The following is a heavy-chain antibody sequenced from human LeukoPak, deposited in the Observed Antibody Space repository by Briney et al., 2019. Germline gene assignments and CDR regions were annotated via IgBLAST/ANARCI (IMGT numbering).Heavy chain of an antibody. V-gene: IGHV3-23*01. J-gene: IGHJ4*02. D-gene: IGHD4-23*01. Sequence: GGSLRLSCAASGFTFGNYAMTWVRQTPGKGLEWISSISGSSWNTYFADSVTGRFTISRDNYNDTLYLQMSNLRADDMAIYYCAKGLMGNSVYFENWGQGTLVTVSS. CDR2: ISGSSWNT. CDR3: AKGLMGNSVYFEN. CDR1: GFTFGNYA.